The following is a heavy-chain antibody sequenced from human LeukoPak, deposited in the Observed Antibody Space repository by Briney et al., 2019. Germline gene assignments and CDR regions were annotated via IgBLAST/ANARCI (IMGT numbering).Heavy chain of an antibody. CDR2: ISGSSSKM. CDR1: GFTFSIYS. J-gene: IGHJ4*02. CDR3: ARDLSRVVVITTNFDY. D-gene: IGHD3-22*01. Sequence: PGGSLRLSCAASGFTFSIYSMVWVRLAPGKGLEWVSYISGSSSKMYYADSVKGRFTISRDNSKNTLYLQMNSLRAEDTAVYYCARDLSRVVVITTNFDYWGQGTLVTVSS. V-gene: IGHV3-48*01.